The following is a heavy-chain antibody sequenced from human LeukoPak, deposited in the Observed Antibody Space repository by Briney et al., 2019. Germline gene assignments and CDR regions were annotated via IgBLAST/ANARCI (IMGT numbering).Heavy chain of an antibody. CDR3: ARVRVYYDYVWGSTSPRYYYYYGMDV. CDR1: GGSFSGYY. CDR2: INHSGST. V-gene: IGHV4-34*01. Sequence: SETLSLSCAVYGGSFSGYYWSWIRQPPRKGLEWIGEINHSGSTNYNPSLKSRVTISVDTSKNQFSLKLSSVTAADTAVYYCARVRVYYDYVWGSTSPRYYYYYGMDVWGKGTTVTVSS. J-gene: IGHJ6*04. D-gene: IGHD3-16*01.